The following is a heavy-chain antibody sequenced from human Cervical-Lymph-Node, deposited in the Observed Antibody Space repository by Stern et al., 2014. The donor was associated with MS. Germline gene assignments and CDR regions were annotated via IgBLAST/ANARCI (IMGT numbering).Heavy chain of an antibody. CDR2: LSGGGGNI. CDR3: AKDEKYYYDSGGADY. D-gene: IGHD3-22*01. Sequence: EVQLVESGGGLVQPGGSLRLSCAASGFTFSAYAMSWVRQAPGQGLEWVSALSGGGGNIYYADPVKGRFTISRDNTKDTLYLQMNSLRAEDTAVYYCAKDEKYYYDSGGADYWGQGTLVTVSS. V-gene: IGHV3-23*04. J-gene: IGHJ4*02. CDR1: GFTFSAYA.